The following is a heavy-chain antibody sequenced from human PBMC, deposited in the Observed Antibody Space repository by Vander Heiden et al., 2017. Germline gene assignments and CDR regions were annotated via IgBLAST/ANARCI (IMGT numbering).Heavy chain of an antibody. CDR3: ARAGSDIAVAGPFDV. V-gene: IGHV3-33*01. Sequence: QAPLVESGGVVVQSGRPLTPPCSASGFTFKTYGMRWIREGPGKGLEWLAISWDDGNTKDYADSVKGRFTISRDNSKNTLYLEMSSRGVEDTAIYYCARAGSDIAVAGPFDVWGQGTLVTVSS. CDR1: GFTFKTYG. CDR2: SWDDGNTK. D-gene: IGHD6-19*01. J-gene: IGHJ4*02.